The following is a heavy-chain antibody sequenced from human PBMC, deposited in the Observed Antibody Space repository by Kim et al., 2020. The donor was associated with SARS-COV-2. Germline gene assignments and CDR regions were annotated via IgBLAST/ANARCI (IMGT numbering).Heavy chain of an antibody. D-gene: IGHD1-26*01. J-gene: IGHJ4*02. CDR2: IYHSGST. Sequence: SETLSLTCAVSGGSISSSNWWSWVRQPPGKGLEWIGEIYHSGSTNYNPSLKSRVTISVDKSKNQFSLKLSSVTAADTAVYYCAREVSRVGAPFDYWGQGTLVTTSS. V-gene: IGHV4-4*02. CDR3: AREVSRVGAPFDY. CDR1: GGSISSSNW.